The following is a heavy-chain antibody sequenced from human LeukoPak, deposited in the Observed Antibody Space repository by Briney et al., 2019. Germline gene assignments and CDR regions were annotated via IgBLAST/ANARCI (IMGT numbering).Heavy chain of an antibody. CDR3: ARVGATVGWFDR. D-gene: IGHD1-26*01. V-gene: IGHV1-46*01. Sequence: ASVKVSCKASGYTFTSYYMHWVRQAPGQGLEWMGIINPSGGSTSYAQKFQRRVTMTRDTSTSTVYMELSSLRSEDTAVYYCARVGATVGWFDRWGQGTLVTVSS. CDR2: INPSGGST. CDR1: GYTFTSYY. J-gene: IGHJ5*01.